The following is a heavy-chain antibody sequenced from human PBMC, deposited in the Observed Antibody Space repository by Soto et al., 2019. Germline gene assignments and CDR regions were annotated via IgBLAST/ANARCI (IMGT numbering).Heavy chain of an antibody. CDR3: ASRICSSTSCLYWYFDL. CDR2: ISGSSGST. D-gene: IGHD2-2*01. V-gene: IGHV3-23*01. J-gene: IGHJ2*01. CDR1: GFTFSSYA. Sequence: GGSLRLSCAASGFTFSSYAMSWVRQAPGKGLEWVSAISGSSGSTYYADSVKGRFTISRDNAKNSLYPQMNSLRAEDTAVYYCASRICSSTSCLYWYFDLWGRGTLVTVSS.